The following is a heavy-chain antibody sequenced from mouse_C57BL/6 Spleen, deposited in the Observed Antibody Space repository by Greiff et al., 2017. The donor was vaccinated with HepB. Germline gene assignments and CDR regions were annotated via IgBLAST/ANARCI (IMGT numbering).Heavy chain of an antibody. CDR3: TRSRSYWYFDV. CDR2: IDPETGGT. Sequence: QVQLKESGAELVRPGASVTLSCKASGYTFTDYEMHWVEQTPVHGLEWIGAIDPETGGTAYNQKFKGKAILTADKSSSTAYMELRSLTSEDSAVYYCTRSRSYWYFDVWGTGTTVTVAS. V-gene: IGHV1-15*01. J-gene: IGHJ1*03. CDR1: GYTFTDYE.